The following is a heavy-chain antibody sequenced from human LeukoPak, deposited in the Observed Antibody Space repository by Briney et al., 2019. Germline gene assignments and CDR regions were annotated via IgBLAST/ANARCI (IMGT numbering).Heavy chain of an antibody. CDR2: ISSGSSHI. D-gene: IGHD5-12*01. Sequence: GGSLRLSCAASGFAFSTYSMSWVRQAPGEGLEWVSSISSGSSHIYNADSVKGRFTISRDNAKNSLYLLMNSLRAEDTAVYYCARDFRTQLDGYSPPYHFDYWGQGVLVTVSS. V-gene: IGHV3-21*01. CDR1: GFAFSTYS. CDR3: ARDFRTQLDGYSPPYHFDY. J-gene: IGHJ4*02.